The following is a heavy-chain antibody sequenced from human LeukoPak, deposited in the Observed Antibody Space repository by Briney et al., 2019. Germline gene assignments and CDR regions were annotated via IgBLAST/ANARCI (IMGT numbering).Heavy chain of an antibody. Sequence: ASVTVSFTASGYTFTSYDINWVRQAPGQGLAWMGWMNPNSGNTGYAQKFQGRVTMTRNTSISTAYMELSSLRSEDTAVYYCARDVTGENAFDIWGQGTMVTVSS. J-gene: IGHJ3*02. CDR3: ARDVTGENAFDI. CDR2: MNPNSGNT. D-gene: IGHD7-27*01. V-gene: IGHV1-8*01. CDR1: GYTFTSYD.